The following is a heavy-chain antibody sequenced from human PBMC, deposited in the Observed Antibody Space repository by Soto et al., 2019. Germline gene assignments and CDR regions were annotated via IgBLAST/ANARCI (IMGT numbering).Heavy chain of an antibody. D-gene: IGHD2-15*01. CDR3: AKAQGGSYFDY. CDR1: GFTFSSNA. V-gene: IGHV3-23*01. J-gene: IGHJ4*02. Sequence: RRLSCAASGFTFSSNAMRWVRQAPGKGLEWVSGISSSGGSTYYADSVKGRFTISRDNSKNMLYLQMNNLRAEDTAVYYCAKAQGGSYFDYWSQGTLVTVSS. CDR2: ISSSGGST.